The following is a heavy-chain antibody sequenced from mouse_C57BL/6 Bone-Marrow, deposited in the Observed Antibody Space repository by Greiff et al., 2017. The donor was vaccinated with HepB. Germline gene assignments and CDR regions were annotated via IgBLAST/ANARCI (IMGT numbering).Heavy chain of an antibody. CDR1: GYTFTSYW. CDR2: IYPGSGST. Sequence: QVQLKQPGAELVKPGASVKMSCKASGYTFTSYWITWVKQRPGQGLEWIGDIYPGSGSTNYNEKFKSKATLTVDTSSSTAYMQLSSLTSEDSAVYYCARWGVSTMITTRYVDVWGTGTTVTVSS. D-gene: IGHD2-4*01. V-gene: IGHV1-55*01. CDR3: ARWGVSTMITTRYVDV. J-gene: IGHJ1*03.